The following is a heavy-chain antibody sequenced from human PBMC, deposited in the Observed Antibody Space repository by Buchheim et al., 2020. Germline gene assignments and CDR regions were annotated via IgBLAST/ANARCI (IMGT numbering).Heavy chain of an antibody. J-gene: IGHJ6*02. CDR1: GFTFSSYA. Sequence: QVQLVESGGGVVQPGRSLRLSCAASGFTFSSYAMHWVRQAPGKGLEWVAVISYDGSNKYYADSVKGRFTISRDNSKNTLYLQMNSLRAEDTAVYYCARDLRVDTAMVGARGYYYYGMDVWGQGTT. D-gene: IGHD5-18*01. V-gene: IGHV3-30*04. CDR2: ISYDGSNK. CDR3: ARDLRVDTAMVGARGYYYYGMDV.